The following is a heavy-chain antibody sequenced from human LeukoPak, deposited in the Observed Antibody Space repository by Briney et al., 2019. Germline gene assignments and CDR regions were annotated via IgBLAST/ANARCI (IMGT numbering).Heavy chain of an antibody. CDR3: ARGHDSGYSNSLDP. CDR1: GYTFTDYY. Sequence: ASVQVSCKASGYTFTDYYIHWVRQSPGRGLESLGWINPNSVTTNYAQKFRGRVTMTRDTSISTAYMELAELTSDDTAVYYIARGHDSGYSNSLDPWGQGTLVTVSS. V-gene: IGHV1-2*02. J-gene: IGHJ5*02. CDR2: INPNSVTT. D-gene: IGHD3-22*01.